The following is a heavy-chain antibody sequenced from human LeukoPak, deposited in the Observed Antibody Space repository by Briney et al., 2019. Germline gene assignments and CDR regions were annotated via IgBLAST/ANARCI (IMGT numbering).Heavy chain of an antibody. CDR2: ISSGSSAI. Sequence: PGGSLRLSCEASGFTFTTYSMTWVRQAPGKGLEWVSIISSGSSAIFSADALKGRFTISRDDAKNLLYLDMNSLRAEDTAVYYCARGHTDVTRHFDFWGRGTLDSVSS. CDR1: GFTFTTYS. D-gene: IGHD2-21*02. J-gene: IGHJ4*02. V-gene: IGHV3-21*01. CDR3: ARGHTDVTRHFDF.